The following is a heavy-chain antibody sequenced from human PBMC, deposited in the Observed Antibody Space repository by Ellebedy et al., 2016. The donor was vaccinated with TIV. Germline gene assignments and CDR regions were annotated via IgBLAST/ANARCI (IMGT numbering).Heavy chain of an antibody. CDR2: TYNSGST. CDR3: ARQTGWFGDLPPHFDN. V-gene: IGHV4-59*08. D-gene: IGHD3-10*01. J-gene: IGHJ4*02. CDR1: GGSISDYY. Sequence: MPSETLSLTCTVSGGSISDYYWSWIRQPPGKGLEWIGYTYNSGSTTYNPSLKSRVTISVDTSKNQFSLKLRSVTAADTAVYYCARQTGWFGDLPPHFDNWGQGTLVTVSS.